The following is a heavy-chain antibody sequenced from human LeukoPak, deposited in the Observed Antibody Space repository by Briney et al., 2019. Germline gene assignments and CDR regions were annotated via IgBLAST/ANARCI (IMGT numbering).Heavy chain of an antibody. D-gene: IGHD3-9*01. CDR1: GYTFTSYG. CDR3: ARATNFDWFVDY. CDR2: ISAYNGNT. V-gene: IGHV1-18*01. Sequence: ASVKVSCKASGYTFTSYGISWVRQAPGQGLEWMRWISAYNGNTNYAQKLQGRVTMTTDTSTSTAYMELRSLRSDDTAVYYCARATNFDWFVDYWGQETLVTVSS. J-gene: IGHJ4*02.